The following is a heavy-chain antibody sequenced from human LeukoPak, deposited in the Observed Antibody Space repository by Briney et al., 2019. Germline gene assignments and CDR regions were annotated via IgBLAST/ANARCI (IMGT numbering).Heavy chain of an antibody. Sequence: ASVKVSCKASGYTFTGYYMHWVRQAPGQGVEWMGWINPNSGGTNYAQKFQGRVTMTRDTSISTAYMELSRLRSDDTAVYYCARPWGQQWLFKEYHWFDPWGQRTLVTVSS. V-gene: IGHV1-2*02. CDR2: INPNSGGT. J-gene: IGHJ5*02. CDR1: GYTFTGYY. CDR3: ARPWGQQWLFKEYHWFDP. D-gene: IGHD6-19*01.